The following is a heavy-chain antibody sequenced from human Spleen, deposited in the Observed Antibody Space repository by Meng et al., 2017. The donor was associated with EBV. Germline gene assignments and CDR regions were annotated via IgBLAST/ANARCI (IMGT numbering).Heavy chain of an antibody. CDR1: DYTFIGDG. V-gene: IGHV1-18*01. CDR3: ARRGPQLLDL. J-gene: IGHJ3*01. Sequence: HLVEPGVGGEKAVALLKSSCKTSDYTFIGDGFSWVRQAPGQGLEWMGWSTAYSGDAVYPQRFQGRVTMTVDTSTRTGYMELRNLRYDDTAVYFCARRGPQLLDLWGQGTVVTVSS. CDR2: STAYSGDA. D-gene: IGHD2-2*01.